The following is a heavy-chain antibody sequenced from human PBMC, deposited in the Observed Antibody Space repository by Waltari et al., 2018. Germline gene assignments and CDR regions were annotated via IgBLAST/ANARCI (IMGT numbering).Heavy chain of an antibody. CDR1: GFTFSSYA. D-gene: IGHD3-16*01. CDR2: RSHDGSNK. CDR3: ARAYGVWDYYGMDV. J-gene: IGHJ6*02. Sequence: QVQLVESGGGVVKPGRSLRLPCAASGFTFSSYAMHWVRQAPGKGLDGVAVRSHDGSNKYYADSVKGRFTISRDNSKTTLYLQMTSLRADDTAVYYCARAYGVWDYYGMDVWGQGTTVTVSS. V-gene: IGHV3-30-3*01.